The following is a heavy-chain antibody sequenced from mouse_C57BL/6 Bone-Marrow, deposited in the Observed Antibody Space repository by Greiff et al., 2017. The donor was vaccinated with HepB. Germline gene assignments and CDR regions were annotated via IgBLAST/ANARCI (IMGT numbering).Heavy chain of an antibody. Sequence: VQLQQSVAELVRPGASVKLSCTASGFNFKNTYMHWVKQRPEQGLEWIGRIDPANGNTKYAPKFQGKATITADTSSNTAYLQLSSLTSEDTAIYYCARSTIWGYWGQGTTLTVSS. CDR1: GFNFKNTY. CDR2: IDPANGNT. CDR3: ARSTIWGY. V-gene: IGHV14-3*01. J-gene: IGHJ2*01. D-gene: IGHD2-1*01.